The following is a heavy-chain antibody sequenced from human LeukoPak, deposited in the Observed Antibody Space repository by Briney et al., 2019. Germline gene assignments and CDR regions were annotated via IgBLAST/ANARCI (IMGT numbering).Heavy chain of an antibody. CDR2: IIPILGIA. V-gene: IGHV1-69*04. CDR1: GGTFSSYA. D-gene: IGHD3-22*01. J-gene: IGHJ3*02. Sequence: SVKVSCKASGGTFSSYAISWVRQAPGQGLEWVGRIIPILGIANYAQKFQGRATITADTSTSTAYMELSSLRSEDTAVYYCVTRWYYYDSSGYTAAADAFDIWGQGTMVTVSS. CDR3: VTRWYYYDSSGYTAAADAFDI.